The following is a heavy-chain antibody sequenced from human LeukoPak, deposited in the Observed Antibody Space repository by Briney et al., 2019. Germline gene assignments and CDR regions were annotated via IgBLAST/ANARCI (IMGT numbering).Heavy chain of an antibody. CDR2: ISGSGGST. D-gene: IGHD6-19*01. CDR3: ATAVASSSGWYADY. J-gene: IGHJ4*02. V-gene: IGHV3-23*01. CDR1: GFSFSNYY. Sequence: GGSLRLSCAASGFSFSNYYMTWFRQAPGKGLEWVSAISGSGGSTYYADSVKGRFTVSRDNSKNTLYLQMNSLRAEDTAVYYCATAVASSSGWYADYWGQGTLVTVSS.